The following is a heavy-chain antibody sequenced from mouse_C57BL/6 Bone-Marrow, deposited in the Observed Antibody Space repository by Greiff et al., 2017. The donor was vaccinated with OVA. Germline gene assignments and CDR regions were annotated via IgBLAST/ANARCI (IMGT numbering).Heavy chain of an antibody. D-gene: IGHD1-1*01. V-gene: IGHV14-4*01. Sequence: EVKLMESGAELVRPGASVKLSCTASGFNIKDDYMHWVKQRPEQGLEWIGWIDPENGDTEYASKFQGKATITADTSSNTAYLQLSSLTSEDTAVYYCTLITTVVATEEAWFAYWGQGTLVTVSA. CDR3: TLITTVVATEEAWFAY. CDR2: IDPENGDT. J-gene: IGHJ3*01. CDR1: GFNIKDDY.